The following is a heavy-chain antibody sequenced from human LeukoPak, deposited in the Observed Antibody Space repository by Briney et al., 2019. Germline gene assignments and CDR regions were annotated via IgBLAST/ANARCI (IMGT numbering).Heavy chain of an antibody. J-gene: IGHJ6*03. D-gene: IGHD3-10*01. V-gene: IGHV3-23*01. CDR1: GFTFGTYA. CDR3: AKAYGSGSYYYYYYMDV. Sequence: GGSLRLSCAASGFTFGTYAMSWVRQAPGRGLEWVSGITASGGSTYYADSVKGRFTLSRDISKNTLYLQMNSLRAEDTAVYYCAKAYGSGSYYYYYYMDVWGKGTTVTVSS. CDR2: ITASGGST.